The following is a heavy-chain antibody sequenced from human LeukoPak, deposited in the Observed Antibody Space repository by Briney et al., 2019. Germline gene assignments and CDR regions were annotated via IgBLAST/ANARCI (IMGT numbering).Heavy chain of an antibody. CDR2: IKQDGSDK. V-gene: IGHV3-7*04. CDR3: ARVAAAVPDY. J-gene: IGHJ4*02. Sequence: GGSLRLSCAASGFTLSNSAMSWVRQAPGKGLEWVANIKQDGSDKYCMDSVKGRFTISRDNANNPLYLQMNSVRDEDTAVYYCARVAAAVPDYWGQGTVVTVSS. CDR1: GFTLSNSA. D-gene: IGHD6-13*01.